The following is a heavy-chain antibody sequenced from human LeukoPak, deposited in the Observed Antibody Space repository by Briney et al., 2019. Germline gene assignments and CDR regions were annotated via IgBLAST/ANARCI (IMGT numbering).Heavy chain of an antibody. V-gene: IGHV3-21*01. Sequence: PGGSLRLSCAASGFTFSSYSMNWVRQAPGKGLEWVSSISSSSSYIYYADSVKGRFTISRDNAKNSLYLQMNSLRAEDTAVYYCARVVGGGYEVDYWGQGTLVIVSS. CDR1: GFTFSSYS. CDR2: ISSSSSYI. D-gene: IGHD3-16*01. J-gene: IGHJ4*02. CDR3: ARVVGGGYEVDY.